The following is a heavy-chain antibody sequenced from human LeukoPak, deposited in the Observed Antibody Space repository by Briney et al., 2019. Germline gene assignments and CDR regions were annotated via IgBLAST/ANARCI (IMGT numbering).Heavy chain of an antibody. J-gene: IGHJ4*02. D-gene: IGHD3-10*01. CDR3: ARARGSGLYFDY. V-gene: IGHV1-46*01. CDR1: GYTFTSYY. CDR2: INPSGGST. Sequence: GASVKVSCKASGYTFTSYYMHWVRQAPGQGLEWMGIINPSGGSTTYAQNFQGRVTMTRDTSTSTVYMELSSLRSEDTAVYYCARARGSGLYFDYWGQGTLVTVSS.